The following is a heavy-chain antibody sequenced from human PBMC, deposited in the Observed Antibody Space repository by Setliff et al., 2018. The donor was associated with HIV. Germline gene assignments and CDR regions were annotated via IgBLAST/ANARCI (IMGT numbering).Heavy chain of an antibody. Sequence: SETLSLTCSVSSSISSGGYYWTWIRQPAGKGLEWIGHVSTSGNTNYNPSLKSRITISLDTSKSHFSLKLHSVTAADTAVYYCARIKAFGSGSYPLDFWGHGTPVTVSS. CDR1: SSISSGGYY. CDR2: VSTSGNT. CDR3: ARIKAFGSGSYPLDF. J-gene: IGHJ4*01. D-gene: IGHD3-10*01. V-gene: IGHV4-61*09.